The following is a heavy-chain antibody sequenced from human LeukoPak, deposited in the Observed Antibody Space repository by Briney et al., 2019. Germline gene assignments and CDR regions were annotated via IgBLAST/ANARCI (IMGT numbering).Heavy chain of an antibody. CDR3: GRDREPPATWFDT. CDR2: INPNSGGT. J-gene: IGHJ5*02. CDR1: GYTFTGYY. V-gene: IGHV1-2*02. D-gene: IGHD2-15*01. Sequence: EASVKVSCKASGYTFTGYYMHWVRQAPGQGGEGMGWINPNSGGTNYAQKFQGRVTITRDTYISTAYMELSRLRCGDAAVYYGGRDREPPATWFDTGGQGPLFTVS.